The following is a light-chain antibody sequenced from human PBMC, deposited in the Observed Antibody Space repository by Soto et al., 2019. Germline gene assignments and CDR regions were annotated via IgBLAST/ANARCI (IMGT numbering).Light chain of an antibody. CDR3: SSFASTYTYV. Sequence: QSALTQPTSVSGSPGQSITISCTGTSSDVGFYNHVSWYQQHPGKAPKLLIYEVNNRPSGVSHRFSGSKSGNTASLTISGLQAEDEADYYCSSFASTYTYVFGTGTKLTVL. CDR2: EVN. V-gene: IGLV2-14*01. CDR1: SSDVGFYNH. J-gene: IGLJ1*01.